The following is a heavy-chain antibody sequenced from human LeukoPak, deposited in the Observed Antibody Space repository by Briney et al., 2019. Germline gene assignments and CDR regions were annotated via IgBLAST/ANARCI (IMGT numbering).Heavy chain of an antibody. V-gene: IGHV3-66*01. CDR1: GFTVSRNY. CDR3: ARAHDSGYYYGFDY. CDR2: IYSGGNT. J-gene: IGHJ4*02. Sequence: GGSLRLSCAASGFTVSRNYMIWVRQAAGKGLEWVSLIYSGGNTYYADSVKGRFTISRDSSKNALYLQMNSLRAEDTAVYYCARAHDSGYYYGFDYWGQGTLVTVSS. D-gene: IGHD3-22*01.